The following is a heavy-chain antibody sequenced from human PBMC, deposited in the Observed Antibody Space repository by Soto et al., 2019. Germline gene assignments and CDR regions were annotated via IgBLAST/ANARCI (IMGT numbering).Heavy chain of an antibody. CDR1: GDSISTRSNY. Sequence: TSETLSLTCTTSGDSISTRSNYWAWIRQHPGKGMERIGSIYYAGGTYFNPSLKSRVTLFLDTSKNQFSLNLNSVIAADTAVYYCAREGPPIRAHNPPEYFQHWGQGTPVTVSS. V-gene: IGHV4-39*02. CDR3: AREGPPIRAHNPPEYFQH. CDR2: IYYAGGT. J-gene: IGHJ1*01.